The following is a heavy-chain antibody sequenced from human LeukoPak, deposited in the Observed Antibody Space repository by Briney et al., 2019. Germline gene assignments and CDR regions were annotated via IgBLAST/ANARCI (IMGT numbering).Heavy chain of an antibody. CDR3: AREGATDYYFDP. CDR2: ISDYSGNT. Sequence: GASVKVSCTASGYSLSSNGISWARQAPGQGLEWMGWISDYSGNTKYAQNFQDRVTLTTDRSTNTAYMELRSLRSDDTAVYYCAREGATDYYFDPWGQGTLVTVSS. CDR1: GYSLSSNG. J-gene: IGHJ4*02. V-gene: IGHV1-18*01. D-gene: IGHD4-11*01.